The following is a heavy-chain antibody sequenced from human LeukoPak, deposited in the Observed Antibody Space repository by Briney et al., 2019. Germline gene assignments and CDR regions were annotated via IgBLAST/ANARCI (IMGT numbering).Heavy chain of an antibody. J-gene: IGHJ5*02. D-gene: IGHD3-10*01. V-gene: IGHV4-39*01. CDR2: IYYSGST. Sequence: SETLSLTCTVSGGSISSSSYYWGWIRQPPGKGLEWIGSIYYSGSTYYNPSLKSRVTISVDTSKNQFSLKLSSVTAADTAVYYCARQRGSGSYYKKGNWFDPWGQGTLVTVSS. CDR1: GGSISSSSYY. CDR3: ARQRGSGSYYKKGNWFDP.